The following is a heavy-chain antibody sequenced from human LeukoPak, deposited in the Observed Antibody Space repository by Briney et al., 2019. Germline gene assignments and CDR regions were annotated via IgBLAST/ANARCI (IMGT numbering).Heavy chain of an antibody. J-gene: IGHJ2*01. V-gene: IGHV4-30-2*01. CDR2: IYHGVST. D-gene: IGHD6-25*01. CDR3: ATVGRSSGLAGVFDL. Sequence: SETLSLTCDVSGDSITTAGSSWGWIRQPPGKGLEWIGNIYHGVSTYYNPSLKSRVIISVDESNTQFSLELTSITAADTAVYYCATVGRSSGLAGVFDLWGRGTLVTVSS. CDR1: GDSITTAGSS.